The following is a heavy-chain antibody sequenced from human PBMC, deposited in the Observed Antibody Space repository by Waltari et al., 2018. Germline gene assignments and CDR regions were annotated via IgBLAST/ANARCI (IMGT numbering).Heavy chain of an antibody. J-gene: IGHJ4*02. CDR2: IYYSGST. D-gene: IGHD6-13*01. CDR3: ARVYSSSFIDY. CDR1: GGSISSSSYY. Sequence: QLQLQESGPGLVKPSETLSLTCTVSGGSISSSSYYWGWIRQPPGKGLEWIGSIYYSGSTYYNPSLKSRVTISVDTSKNQFSLKLSSVTAADTAVYYCARVYSSSFIDYWGQGTLVTVSS. V-gene: IGHV4-39*07.